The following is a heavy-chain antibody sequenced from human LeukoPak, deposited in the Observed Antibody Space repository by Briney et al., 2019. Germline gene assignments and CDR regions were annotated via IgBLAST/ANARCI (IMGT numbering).Heavy chain of an antibody. CDR1: GFSLSSARMG. CDR2: IFSNDEK. V-gene: IGHV2-26*01. CDR3: ARIPGDYYDSSGYLVDAFDI. J-gene: IGHJ3*02. D-gene: IGHD3-22*01. Sequence: ESGPVLVKPTEALTLTCTVSGFSLSSARMGGSWIRQPPGKALEWLAHIFSNDEKSYNTSLKSRLTISKDTYKSQVVLTMTNMDPVDTATYYCARIPGDYYDSSGYLVDAFDIWGQGTMVTVSS.